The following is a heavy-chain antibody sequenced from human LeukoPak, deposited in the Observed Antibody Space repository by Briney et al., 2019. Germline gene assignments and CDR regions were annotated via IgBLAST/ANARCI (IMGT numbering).Heavy chain of an antibody. D-gene: IGHD6-19*01. Sequence: ASVKVSCKASGGTFSSYAISWVRQAPGQGLEWMGWINAKSGGAISAQKFQGRVTMTRNTSISTTHMELSSLTSDDTAVYFCARDRERDVAGLELDYWGQGTLVTVSS. CDR3: ARDRERDVAGLELDY. J-gene: IGHJ4*02. V-gene: IGHV1-2*02. CDR2: INAKSGGA. CDR1: GGTFSSYA.